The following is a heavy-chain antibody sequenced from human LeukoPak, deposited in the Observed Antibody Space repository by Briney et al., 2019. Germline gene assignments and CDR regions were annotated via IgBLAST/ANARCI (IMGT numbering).Heavy chain of an antibody. J-gene: IGHJ4*02. V-gene: IGHV1-69*01. CDR3: AREIFDSTSGVSQGFDY. Sequence: PSVKVSCKTSGGNSNFFAINWVRQAPGQGLEWMGVIKPMFGTGSIPNIATGDYAQKFQGRLSMNADESSTTAYMELSSLRSGDTAVYFCAREIFDSTSGVSQGFDYWGQGTLVTVSS. CDR2: IKPMFGTG. D-gene: IGHD3-3*01. CDR1: GGNSNFFA.